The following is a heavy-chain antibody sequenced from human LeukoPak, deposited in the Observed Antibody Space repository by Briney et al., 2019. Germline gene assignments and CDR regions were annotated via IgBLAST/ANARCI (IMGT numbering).Heavy chain of an antibody. J-gene: IGHJ4*02. CDR1: GFTFNRHN. Sequence: PGGSPRLSRGASGFTFNRHNKNWVAPAPGKGRGWVSSISRGSTSTFYADSVRGRFTISRDNAKTSLYLQMDSLRAEDTYLYYCARYSGTYRDYWGQGTLVTVSS. V-gene: IGHV3-21*01. CDR2: ISRGSTST. CDR3: ARYSGTYRDY. D-gene: IGHD1-26*01.